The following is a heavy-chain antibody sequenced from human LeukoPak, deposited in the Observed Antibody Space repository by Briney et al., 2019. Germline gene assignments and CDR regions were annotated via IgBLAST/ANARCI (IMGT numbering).Heavy chain of an antibody. D-gene: IGHD3-10*01. V-gene: IGHV4-38-2*01. CDR1: SYSINSAYY. CDR2: IYYTGTT. Sequence: PSETLSLTCDVSSYSINSAYYWGWIRQPPGQGLEWIGNIYYTGTTYYSPSLKSRVSLLVDTSTNQFSLMLTSLSAADTAVYYCVRGENVFGSGSLVYFDYWGQGTLVTVSS. J-gene: IGHJ4*02. CDR3: VRGENVFGSGSLVYFDY.